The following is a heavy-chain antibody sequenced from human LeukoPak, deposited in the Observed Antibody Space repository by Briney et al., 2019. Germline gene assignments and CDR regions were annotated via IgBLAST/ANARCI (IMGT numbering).Heavy chain of an antibody. J-gene: IGHJ4*02. CDR1: GYTFTGYY. CDR3: ASTNVLLWSGYYTSYYFDY. Sequence: ASVKVSCKASGYTFTGYYMHWVRQAPGQGLEGMGWINPNSGGTNYAQKFQGRVTMTRDTSISTAYMELSRLRSDDTAVYYCASTNVLLWSGYYTSYYFDYWGQGTLVTVSS. V-gene: IGHV1-2*02. CDR2: INPNSGGT. D-gene: IGHD3-3*01.